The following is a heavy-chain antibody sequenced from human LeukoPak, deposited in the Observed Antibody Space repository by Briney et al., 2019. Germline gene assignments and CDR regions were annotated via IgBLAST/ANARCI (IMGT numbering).Heavy chain of an antibody. V-gene: IGHV3-30-3*01. CDR2: ISYDGSNK. D-gene: IGHD3-16*02. CDR1: GFTFSSYA. CDR3: ARGPAPRLRLGELSFTVFFDY. J-gene: IGHJ4*02. Sequence: PGRSLRLSCAASGFTFSSYAMHWVRQAPGKGLEWVAVISYDGSNKYYADSVKGRFTISRDNSKNTLYLQMNSLRAEDTAVYYCARGPAPRLRLGELSFTVFFDYWGQGTLVTVSS.